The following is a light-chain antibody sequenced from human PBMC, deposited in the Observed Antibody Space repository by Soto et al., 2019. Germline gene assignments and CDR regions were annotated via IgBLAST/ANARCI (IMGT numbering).Light chain of an antibody. CDR2: GAS. CDR1: QSISSN. J-gene: IGKJ4*01. V-gene: IGKV3-15*01. CDR3: QQYKNWPLT. Sequence: EIVMTQSPATLSVSPGERATLSCRASQSISSNLAWYQQKPGQAPRFLIFGASTRATGIPARFSGSGSGTEFTLTISSLQSEDFAVYFCQQYKNWPLTFGGGTKVETK.